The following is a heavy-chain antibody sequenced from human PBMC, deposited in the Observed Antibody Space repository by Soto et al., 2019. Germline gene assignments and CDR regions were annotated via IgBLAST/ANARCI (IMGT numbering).Heavy chain of an antibody. V-gene: IGHV4-59*01. CDR3: ARGRPRDGYNSGKSDFDI. D-gene: IGHD5-12*01. CDR2: IYSRGNT. CDR1: DGSICDDY. Sequence: SETLSLTCTCSDGSICDDYWSWIRQTPVKLLEWIGYIYSRGNTNYNPSLKSRVTISVDTSKTQFSLNLSSVTAADTAVYYCARGRPRDGYNSGKSDFDIWGQGKMVTGSS. J-gene: IGHJ3*02.